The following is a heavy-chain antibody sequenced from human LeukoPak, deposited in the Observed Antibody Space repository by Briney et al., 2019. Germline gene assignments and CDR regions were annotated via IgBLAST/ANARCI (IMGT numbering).Heavy chain of an antibody. D-gene: IGHD1-26*01. CDR2: IYHSGIT. V-gene: IGHV4-30-2*01. CDR3: ARHPLWEPIDY. Sequence: SQTLSLTCTVSGDSINSGAYYWNWIRQPPGKGLEWIGYIYHSGITNYTPSLKSRVTISIDRSKNQFSLKLTSVTAADTAVYYCARHPLWEPIDYWGQGTLVTVSS. J-gene: IGHJ4*02. CDR1: GDSINSGAYY.